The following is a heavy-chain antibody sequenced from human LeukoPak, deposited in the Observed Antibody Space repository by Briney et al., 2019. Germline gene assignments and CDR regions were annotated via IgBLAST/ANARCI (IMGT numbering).Heavy chain of an antibody. CDR1: GFTFSSYA. CDR3: AKTRLWFGEILDY. J-gene: IGHJ4*02. V-gene: IGHV3-23*01. D-gene: IGHD3-10*01. CDR2: ISGSGGST. Sequence: PGGSLRLSCAASGFTFSSYAMSWVRQAPGKGLEWVSVISGSGGSTYYADSVKGRFTISRDNSKNTLYLQMNSLRAEDTAVYYCAKTRLWFGEILDYWGQGTLVTVSS.